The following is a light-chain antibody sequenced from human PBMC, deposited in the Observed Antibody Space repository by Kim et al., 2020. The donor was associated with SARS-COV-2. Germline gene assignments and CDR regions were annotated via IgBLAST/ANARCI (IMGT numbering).Light chain of an antibody. CDR2: GKN. CDR3: NSRDSSGNHYV. CDR1: SLRSYY. V-gene: IGLV3-19*01. Sequence: SSELTQDPAVSVALGQTVRITCQGDSLRSYYASWYQQKPGQAPVLVIYGKNNRPSGIPDRFSGSSPGNTASLTITGAQAEDEADYYRNSRDSSGNHYVFG. J-gene: IGLJ1*01.